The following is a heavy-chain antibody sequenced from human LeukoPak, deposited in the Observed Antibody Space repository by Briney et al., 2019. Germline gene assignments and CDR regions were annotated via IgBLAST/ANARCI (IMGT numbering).Heavy chain of an antibody. CDR3: ARSPSGSYPS. D-gene: IGHD1-26*01. CDR1: GFTFSSYA. CDR2: ISSSSSTI. Sequence: GGSLRLSCAASGFTFSSYAMSWVRQAPGKGLEWVSYISSSSSTIYYADSVKGRFTISRDNAKNSLYLQMNSLRAEDTAVYYCARSPSGSYPSWGQGTLVTVSS. V-gene: IGHV3-48*01. J-gene: IGHJ4*02.